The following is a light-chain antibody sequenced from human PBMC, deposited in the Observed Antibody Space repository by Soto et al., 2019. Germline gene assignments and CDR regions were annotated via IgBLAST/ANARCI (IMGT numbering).Light chain of an antibody. V-gene: IGLV2-14*01. CDR2: EVS. CDR1: SSDVGGYNY. J-gene: IGLJ1*01. CDR3: SSFKGTNSFV. Sequence: QSALTQPASVSGSPGQSITISCTGTSSDVGGYNYVSWYQQHPGKAPKLMIYEVSNRPSGVSNRFSGSKSGNTASLTISGLQAEDEADYYCSSFKGTNSFVFGTGIKVTVL.